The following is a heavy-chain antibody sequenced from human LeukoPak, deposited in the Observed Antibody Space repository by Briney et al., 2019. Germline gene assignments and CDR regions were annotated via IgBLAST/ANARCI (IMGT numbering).Heavy chain of an antibody. Sequence: GGSLRLSCAVSGFNLNSYAMHWVRQAPGKGLEWVAVIRHDEANSFYADSVQGRFTISRDTSKKLLYLQMNSLRVEGTAVYYCAKEYTPSSPLGELDSWGQGTLVTVSS. CDR2: IRHDEANS. CDR3: AKEYTPSSPLGELDS. D-gene: IGHD6-6*01. J-gene: IGHJ4*02. V-gene: IGHV3-30*02. CDR1: GFNLNSYA.